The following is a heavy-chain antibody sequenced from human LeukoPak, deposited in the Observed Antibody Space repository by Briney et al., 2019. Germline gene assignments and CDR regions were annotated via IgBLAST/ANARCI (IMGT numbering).Heavy chain of an antibody. J-gene: IGHJ6*02. D-gene: IGHD5-18*01. Sequence: ASVKVSCKASGYTFTSYWIGWVRQMPGKGLEWMGLIYPGDSDTRYSPSFQGQVTISADKSISTAYLQWSSLKASDTAMYYCARQKGSYGHRTYYYYGMDVWGQGTTVTVSS. CDR1: GYTFTSYW. CDR2: IYPGDSDT. CDR3: ARQKGSYGHRTYYYYGMDV. V-gene: IGHV5-51*01.